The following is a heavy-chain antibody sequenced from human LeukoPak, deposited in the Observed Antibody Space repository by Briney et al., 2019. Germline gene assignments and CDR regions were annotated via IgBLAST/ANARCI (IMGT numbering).Heavy chain of an antibody. CDR1: GGSLSVYY. Sequence: SETLSLTCAVSGGSLSVYYWSWIRQPPGKGLEWIGEINHSGSTNYNPSLKSRVTISVDTPKNQFSLKLSSVTAADTAVYYCARGRSSSTWFDPWGQGTLVTVSS. CDR2: INHSGST. CDR3: ARGRSSSTWFDP. V-gene: IGHV4-34*01. J-gene: IGHJ5*02. D-gene: IGHD6-6*01.